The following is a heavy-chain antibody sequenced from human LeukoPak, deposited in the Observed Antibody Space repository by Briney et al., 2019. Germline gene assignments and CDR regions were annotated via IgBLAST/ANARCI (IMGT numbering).Heavy chain of an antibody. CDR2: ISAYNGNT. Sequence: ASVKVSCKASGYTFTSYGISWVRQAPGQGLEWMGWISAYNGNTNYAQKLQGRGTMTTDTSTSTAYMELRNLRSDDTAVYYCARVGYYYYYMDVWGKGTTATVSS. CDR1: GYTFTSYG. V-gene: IGHV1-18*01. J-gene: IGHJ6*03. D-gene: IGHD3-16*01. CDR3: ARVGYYYYYMDV.